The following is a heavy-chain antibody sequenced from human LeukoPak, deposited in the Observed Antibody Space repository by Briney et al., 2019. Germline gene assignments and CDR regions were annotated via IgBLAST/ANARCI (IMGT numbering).Heavy chain of an antibody. CDR1: GGSMSDYY. CDR2: IFSTGST. V-gene: IGHV4-59*01. Sequence: SETLSLTCTVSGGSMSDYYWSWIQQPPGKGLEWIGYIFSTGSTNYNPSLKSRVTISVDTSKNQFSLKLNSVTAADTALYYCARDYTMTHAFDIWGQGTLVTVSS. D-gene: IGHD3-22*01. J-gene: IGHJ3*02. CDR3: ARDYTMTHAFDI.